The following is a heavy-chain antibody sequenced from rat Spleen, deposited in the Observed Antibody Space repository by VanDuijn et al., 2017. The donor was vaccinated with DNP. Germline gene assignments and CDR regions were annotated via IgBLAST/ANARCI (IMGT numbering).Heavy chain of an antibody. Sequence: EVKLVESGGGLVQPGRSLKLSCAASGFNFNDYWMGWVRQAPGKGLEWIGEINKDSSTIDYNPSLKDKFTVSRDNVQNTLYLQMSKLGPEDTAIYYCASGPNYGAYSDYFNYWGQGVMVTVSS. V-gene: IGHV4-2*01. D-gene: IGHD1-11*01. CDR1: GFNFNDYW. CDR3: ASGPNYGAYSDYFNY. J-gene: IGHJ2*01. CDR2: INKDSSTI.